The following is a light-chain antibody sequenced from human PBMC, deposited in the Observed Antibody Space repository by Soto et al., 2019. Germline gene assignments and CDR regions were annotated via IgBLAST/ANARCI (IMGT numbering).Light chain of an antibody. CDR3: QQYNSYPYT. CDR1: QSISSW. V-gene: IGKV1-5*03. Sequence: DLQMTQSPSTLSASVGDRVTITCLASQSISSWLAWYQQKPRKAPKLLIYQASSLESSVPSRLSGSGSGTEYTLTTSSLQPDDFATYYCQQYNSYPYTFCQGTKLEIK. CDR2: QAS. J-gene: IGKJ2*01.